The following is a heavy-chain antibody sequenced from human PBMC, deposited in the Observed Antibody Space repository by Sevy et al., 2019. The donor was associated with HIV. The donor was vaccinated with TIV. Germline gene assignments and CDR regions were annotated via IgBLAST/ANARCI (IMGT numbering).Heavy chain of an antibody. CDR3: ARAVGKDGAY. CDR1: GFTFSSYE. CDR2: INQDGSVI. D-gene: IGHD2-8*01. J-gene: IGHJ4*02. Sequence: GGSLRLSCAASGFTFSSYEMNWVRQAPGKGLEWVANINQDGSVIYYADSVKGRFTISRDNSRNSVFLQMSSLRAGDTATYYCARAVGKDGAYWGQGTLVTVSS. V-gene: IGHV3-7*03.